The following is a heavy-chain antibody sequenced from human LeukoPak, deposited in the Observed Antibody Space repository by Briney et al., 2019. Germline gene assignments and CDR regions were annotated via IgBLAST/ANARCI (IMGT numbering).Heavy chain of an antibody. CDR1: GGSISSYS. J-gene: IGHJ4*02. CDR3: ARAAYYYDSSGTFDY. Sequence: SETLSLTCTVSGGSISSYSWSGIRHPPGKGLEGLGHIYYSGSTYYNPSLKSRFNISLDTSKNQFSLKLSSVTAADTAVYYCARAAYYYDSSGTFDYWGQGTLVTVSS. CDR2: IYYSGST. V-gene: IGHV4-30-4*08. D-gene: IGHD3-22*01.